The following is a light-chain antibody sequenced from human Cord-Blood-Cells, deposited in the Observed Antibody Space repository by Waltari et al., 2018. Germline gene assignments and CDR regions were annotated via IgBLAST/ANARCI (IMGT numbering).Light chain of an antibody. J-gene: IGKJ3*01. Sequence: AIRITQSPSSLSASTGDRVTITCRASQGISSYLAWYQQKPGKAPKLLIYAASTLQSGVPSRFGGSGSGTDFTLTISCLQSEDFATYYCQQYYSYPPTFGPGTKVDI. CDR1: QGISSY. CDR3: QQYYSYPPT. CDR2: AAS. V-gene: IGKV1-8*01.